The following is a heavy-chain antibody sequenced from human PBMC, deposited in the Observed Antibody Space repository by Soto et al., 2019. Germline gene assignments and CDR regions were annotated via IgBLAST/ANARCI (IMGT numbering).Heavy chain of an antibody. Sequence: GASVKVSCKASGGTFSSYAISWVRQAPGQGLEWMGGIIPIFGTANYAQKFQGRVTITADESTSTAYMELSSLRSEDTAVYYCARDLPAYCSSCYYYYYGMDVWGQGTTVTVSS. CDR2: IIPIFGTA. CDR3: ARDLPAYCSSCYYYYYGMDV. J-gene: IGHJ6*02. CDR1: GGTFSSYA. D-gene: IGHD2-2*01. V-gene: IGHV1-69*13.